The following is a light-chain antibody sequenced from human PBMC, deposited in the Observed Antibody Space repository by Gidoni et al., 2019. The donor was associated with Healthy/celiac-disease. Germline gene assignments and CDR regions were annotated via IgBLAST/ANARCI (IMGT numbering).Light chain of an antibody. CDR1: SPNIGNNY. V-gene: IGLV1-51*01. J-gene: IGLJ1*01. CDR2: DNN. CDR3: GTWDSSLSAV. Sequence: QSVLTQPPSVSAAPGQKVTISCSGSSPNIGNNYVSWYQQSPGTAPKLLIYDNNKRPSGIPDRFSGSKSGTSATLGITGLQTGDEADYYCGTWDSSLSAVFGTGTKVTVL.